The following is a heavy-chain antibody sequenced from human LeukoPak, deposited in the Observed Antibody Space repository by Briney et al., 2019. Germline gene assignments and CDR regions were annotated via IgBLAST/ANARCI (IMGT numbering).Heavy chain of an antibody. CDR3: ARGKGRGNYYYYYYMDV. Sequence: ASVKVSCKASGYTFTGYYMHWVRQAPGQGLEWMGWINPNSGGTNYAQKFQGRVTMTRDTSISTAYMELSRLRSDDTAVYYCARGKGRGNYYYYYYMDVWGKGTTVTVPS. J-gene: IGHJ6*03. CDR1: GYTFTGYY. CDR2: INPNSGGT. V-gene: IGHV1-2*02. D-gene: IGHD1-26*01.